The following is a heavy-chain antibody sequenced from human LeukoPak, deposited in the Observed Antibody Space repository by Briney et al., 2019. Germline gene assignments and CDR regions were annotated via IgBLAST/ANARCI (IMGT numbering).Heavy chain of an antibody. V-gene: IGHV3-53*01. CDR3: ARELGGNYHYLDH. CDR2: IYTGDTT. Sequence: PGGSLRLSCAASGFTVSSNYMSWVRQAPGKGLEWVSVIYTGDTTYYADSVKGRFTISKDNSKNTLYLQMNSLRAEDTAVYYCARELGGNYHYLDHWGQGTLVTVSS. D-gene: IGHD1-26*01. J-gene: IGHJ4*02. CDR1: GFTVSSNY.